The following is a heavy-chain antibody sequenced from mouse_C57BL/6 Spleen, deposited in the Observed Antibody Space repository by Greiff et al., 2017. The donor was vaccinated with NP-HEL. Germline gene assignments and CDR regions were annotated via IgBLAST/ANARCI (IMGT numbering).Heavy chain of an antibody. CDR1: GYTFTDYE. CDR3: TRVLYGSSPYYYAMDY. D-gene: IGHD1-1*01. Sequence: QVQLQQPGAELVRPGASVTLSCKASGYTFTDYEMHWVKQTPVHGLEWIGAIDPETGGTAYNQKFKGKAILTADKSSSTAYMELRSLTSEDSAVYYCTRVLYGSSPYYYAMDYWGQGTSVTVSS. CDR2: IDPETGGT. V-gene: IGHV1-15*01. J-gene: IGHJ4*01.